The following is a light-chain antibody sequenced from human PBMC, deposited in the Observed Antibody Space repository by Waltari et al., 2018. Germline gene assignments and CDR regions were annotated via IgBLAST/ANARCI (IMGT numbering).Light chain of an antibody. CDR3: QQNYNTPRT. Sequence: DIVMTQSPDPMAVSLGERATINRKSSQSVLLSSNNRNYLAWYQQKPGQPPKLLIYWAATRESGVPDRFSGSGSVTDFTLTISSLQAEDVAVYYCQQNYNTPRTFGQGTKVEIK. CDR2: WAA. V-gene: IGKV4-1*01. CDR1: QSVLLSSNNRNY. J-gene: IGKJ1*01.